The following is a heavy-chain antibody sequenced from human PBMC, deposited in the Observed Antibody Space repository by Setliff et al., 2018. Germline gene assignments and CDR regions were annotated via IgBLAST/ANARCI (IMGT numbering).Heavy chain of an antibody. J-gene: IGHJ6*03. CDR2: IDPSGNT. CDR1: GGSISSGSNY. CDR3: ARHKSNGSGSYPSLYMDV. D-gene: IGHD3-10*01. V-gene: IGHV4-61*09. Sequence: SETLSLTCTVSGGSISSGSNYWSWIRQPAGRGLEWIGHIDPSGNTNYHPSLKSRVTISGDTSKNQFSVKLSSVTAADTAVYYCARHKSNGSGSYPSLYMDVWGKGIMVTSP.